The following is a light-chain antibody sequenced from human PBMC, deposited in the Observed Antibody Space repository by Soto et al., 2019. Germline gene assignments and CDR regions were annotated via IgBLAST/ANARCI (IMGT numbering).Light chain of an antibody. J-gene: IGKJ5*01. CDR1: QSVIIY. V-gene: IGKV3-11*01. CDR3: QQRSNWPSIT. CDR2: GAS. Sequence: EIVLTQPPATLSLCPGEVATLAGRASQSVIIYLAWYQQKPGQAPRLLIYGASTRATGIPARFSGSGSGTEFSLIISSLEAEDSAVYYGQQRSNWPSITFGQGTRLEV.